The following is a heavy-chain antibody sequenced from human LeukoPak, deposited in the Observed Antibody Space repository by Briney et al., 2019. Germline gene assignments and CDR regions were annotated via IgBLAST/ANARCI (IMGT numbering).Heavy chain of an antibody. J-gene: IGHJ5*02. CDR3: ARVYSSGWYYWFDP. CDR2: INHSGST. Sequence: SETLSLTCAVYGGSFSGYYWSWIRQPPEKGLEWIGEINHSGSTNYNPSLKSRVTISVDTSKNQFSLKLSSVTAADTAVYYCARVYSSGWYYWFDPWGQGTLVTVSS. V-gene: IGHV4-34*01. D-gene: IGHD6-19*01. CDR1: GGSFSGYY.